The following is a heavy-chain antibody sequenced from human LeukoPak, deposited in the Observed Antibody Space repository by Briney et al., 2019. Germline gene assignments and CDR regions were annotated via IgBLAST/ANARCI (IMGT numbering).Heavy chain of an antibody. CDR3: ARRGRYCSSTSCFNWFDP. J-gene: IGHJ5*02. D-gene: IGHD2-2*01. CDR1: GGSFSGYY. Sequence: PSETLSLTCAVYGGSFSGYYWSWIRQPPGKGLEWIGEINHSGSTNYNPSLKSRVTISVDTSKNQFSLKLSSVTAADTAVYYCARRGRYCSSTSCFNWFDPWGHGTLVTVSS. CDR2: INHSGST. V-gene: IGHV4-34*01.